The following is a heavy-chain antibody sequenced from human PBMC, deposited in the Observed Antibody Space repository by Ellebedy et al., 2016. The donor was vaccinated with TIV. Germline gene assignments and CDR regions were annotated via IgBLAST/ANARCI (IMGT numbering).Heavy chain of an antibody. CDR2: ISSSSYTI. Sequence: GGSLRLXXAASGFTFSSYSMNWVRQAPGKGLEWVSYISSSSYTIYYADSVKGRFTISRDNAKNTLYLQMNSLRAEDTAVYYCAGGAVAGPAGAFDIWGQGTMVTVSS. D-gene: IGHD6-19*01. V-gene: IGHV3-48*01. J-gene: IGHJ3*02. CDR3: AGGAVAGPAGAFDI. CDR1: GFTFSSYS.